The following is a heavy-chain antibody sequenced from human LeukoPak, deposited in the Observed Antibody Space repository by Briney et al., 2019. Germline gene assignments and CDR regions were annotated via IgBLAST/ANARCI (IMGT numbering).Heavy chain of an antibody. CDR3: ARAIIAAATMRFDP. J-gene: IGHJ5*02. V-gene: IGHV1-18*01. D-gene: IGHD6-13*01. Sequence: GASVKVSCKASGYTFTSYGLSWVRQAPGQGLEWMGWISAYNGNTNYAQKLQGRVTMTTDTSTRTAYMELRSLRSDDTAVYYCARAIIAAATMRFDPWGQGTLVTVSS. CDR2: ISAYNGNT. CDR1: GYTFTSYG.